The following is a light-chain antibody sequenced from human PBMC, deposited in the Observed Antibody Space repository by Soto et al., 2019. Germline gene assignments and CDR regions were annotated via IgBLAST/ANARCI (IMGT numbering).Light chain of an antibody. Sequence: EIVMTQSPATLSVSPGERVTLSCRASQSVSSNLAWYQQKPGQAPRLLIYAASSRATGIPDRFSGSGSGTDFTLTINRLEPEDFATYYCQQSYSTPWTFGQGTKVDIK. CDR3: QQSYSTPWT. J-gene: IGKJ1*01. CDR2: AAS. CDR1: QSVSSN. V-gene: IGKV3D-15*01.